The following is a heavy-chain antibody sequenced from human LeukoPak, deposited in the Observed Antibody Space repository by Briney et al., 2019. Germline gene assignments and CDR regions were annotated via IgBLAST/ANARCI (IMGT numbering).Heavy chain of an antibody. D-gene: IGHD4-23*01. CDR3: ARDSSGQDGGNRH. CDR2: ISYDGSNK. V-gene: IGHV3-30*03. J-gene: IGHJ4*02. CDR1: GFTFSSYG. Sequence: GRSLRLSCAASGFTFSSYGMHWVRQAPGKGLEWVAVISYDGSNKYYADSVKGRFTISRDNSKNTLYLQMNSLRVEDTAVYFCARDSSGQDGGNRHWGQGTLVTVSS.